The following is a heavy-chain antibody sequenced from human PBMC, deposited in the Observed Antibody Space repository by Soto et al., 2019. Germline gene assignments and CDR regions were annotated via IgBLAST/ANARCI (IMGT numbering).Heavy chain of an antibody. D-gene: IGHD2-2*01. J-gene: IGHJ4*02. CDR2: IYYSGST. CDR3: ARHDCSSTSCYPHFDA. V-gene: IGHV4-59*08. CDR1: GGSISGYY. Sequence: SETLSLTCTVSGGSISGYYWSWIRQPPGKGLEWFGYIYYSGSTNYNPSLKSRVTISVDTSKNQFSLKLTSVTAADTAVYYCARHDCSSTSCYPHFDAWGQGTLVTGSS.